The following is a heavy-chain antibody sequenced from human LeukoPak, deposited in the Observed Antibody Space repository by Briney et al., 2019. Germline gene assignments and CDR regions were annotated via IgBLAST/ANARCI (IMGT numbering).Heavy chain of an antibody. V-gene: IGHV1-69*04. CDR2: IIPILGIE. Sequence: SVKVSCKASGGTFSSYAISWVRQAPGQGLEWMGRIIPILGIENYAQKFQGRDTITADKSTSTAYMELSSLRSEDTAVYYCARDLTRGYCSSTSCPHNWFDPWGQGTLVTISS. CDR3: ARDLTRGYCSSTSCPHNWFDP. CDR1: GGTFSSYA. D-gene: IGHD2-2*01. J-gene: IGHJ5*02.